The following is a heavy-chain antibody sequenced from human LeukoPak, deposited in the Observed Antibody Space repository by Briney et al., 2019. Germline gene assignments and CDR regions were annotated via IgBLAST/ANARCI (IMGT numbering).Heavy chain of an antibody. D-gene: IGHD2-21*02. CDR1: GFTFSSYS. CDR2: ISSSSSYI. Sequence: PGGSLRLSCAASGFTFSSYSMNWVRQAPGKGLEWVSFISSSSSYIYYADSVKGRFTISRDNAKNSLYLQMNSLRVEDTAVYYCAKTGVTVYYFDYWGQGTLVTVSS. V-gene: IGHV3-21*01. CDR3: AKTGVTVYYFDY. J-gene: IGHJ4*02.